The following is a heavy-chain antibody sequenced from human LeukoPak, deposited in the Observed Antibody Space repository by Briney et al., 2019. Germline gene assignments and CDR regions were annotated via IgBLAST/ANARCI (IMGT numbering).Heavy chain of an antibody. V-gene: IGHV1-69*04. CDR1: GGTFSSYA. CDR2: IIPILGIA. D-gene: IGHD5-24*01. J-gene: IGHJ4*02. Sequence: SVKVSCKASGGTFSSYAISWVRQAPGQGLEWMGRIIPILGIANYAQKFQGRVTITADKSTSTAYMELSSLRSEDTAVYYCARRMATITGVHYFDYWGQGTLVTVSS. CDR3: ARRMATITGVHYFDY.